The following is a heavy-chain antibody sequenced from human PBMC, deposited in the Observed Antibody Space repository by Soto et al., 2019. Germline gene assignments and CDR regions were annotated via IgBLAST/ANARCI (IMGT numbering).Heavy chain of an antibody. CDR1: GYTFITYG. Sequence: QVQLVQSGAEVKKPGASVKVSCKASGYTFITYGVSWVRQAPGQGLDWLGWISTYNGNTRYAERLQGRVTMTTDTTTNTAYMELRKLRSDDTAVYYCGRGPTDYYDNSANYFLDYWGQGTLVTVSS. V-gene: IGHV1-18*01. CDR3: GRGPTDYYDNSANYFLDY. CDR2: ISTYNGNT. J-gene: IGHJ4*02. D-gene: IGHD3-22*01.